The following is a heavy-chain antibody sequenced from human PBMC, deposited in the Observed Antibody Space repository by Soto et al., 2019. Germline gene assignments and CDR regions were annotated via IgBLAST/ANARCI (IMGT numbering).Heavy chain of an antibody. Sequence: GASVKVSCKASGYTFTSYYMHWVRQAPGQGLEWMGWISAYNGNTNYAQKLQGRVTMTTDTSTSTAYMELRSLRSDDTAVYYCARGPRYGSLLYWGQGTLVTVSS. CDR1: GYTFTSYY. CDR3: ARGPRYGSLLY. J-gene: IGHJ4*02. D-gene: IGHD1-1*01. CDR2: ISAYNGNT. V-gene: IGHV1-18*04.